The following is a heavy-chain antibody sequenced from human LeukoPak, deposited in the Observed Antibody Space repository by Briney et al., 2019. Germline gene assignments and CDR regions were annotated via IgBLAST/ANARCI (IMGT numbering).Heavy chain of an antibody. V-gene: IGHV1-2*02. CDR2: INPNSGGT. CDR1: GYTFTGYY. Sequence: GASVKVSCKASGYTFTGYYMHWVRQAPGQGLEWMGWINPNSGGTNYAQKFQGRVTMTRDTSISTAYMELSRLRSDDTAVYYCARGLLPPGYSSSRNWFDPWGQRTLVTVSS. D-gene: IGHD6-13*01. J-gene: IGHJ5*02. CDR3: ARGLLPPGYSSSRNWFDP.